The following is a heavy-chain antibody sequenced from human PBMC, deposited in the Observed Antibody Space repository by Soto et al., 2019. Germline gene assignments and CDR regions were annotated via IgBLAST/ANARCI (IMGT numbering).Heavy chain of an antibody. CDR2: IWYDGGNK. V-gene: IGHV3-33*01. Sequence: QVQLVESGGGVVQPGRSLRLSCAASGFTFSSYSMHWVREAPGKGLEWVAVIWYDGGNKYYADSVKGRFTISRDNSENTRYLQMDSLRVEDTAMYYCARGPPQIYDILTGGAFDIWGQGTMVTVS. CDR3: ARGPPQIYDILTGGAFDI. D-gene: IGHD3-9*01. CDR1: GFTFSSYS. J-gene: IGHJ3*02.